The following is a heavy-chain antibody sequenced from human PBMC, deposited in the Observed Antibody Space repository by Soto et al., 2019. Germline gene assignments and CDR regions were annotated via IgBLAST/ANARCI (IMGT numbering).Heavy chain of an antibody. D-gene: IGHD5-12*01. CDR3: ARDRVATRGPYYHYGMDI. Sequence: PGGSLIISCAASGFTFSTYGMHWVRQAPGKGLDFLEVPRPARSNKYYVDSVNGRFTISRDNSKNTLYLQMNSLRAEDTSVYSCARDRVATRGPYYHYGMDIWGQGTPVTVSS. V-gene: IGHV3-33*01. CDR1: GFTFSTYG. J-gene: IGHJ6*01. CDR2: PRPARSNK.